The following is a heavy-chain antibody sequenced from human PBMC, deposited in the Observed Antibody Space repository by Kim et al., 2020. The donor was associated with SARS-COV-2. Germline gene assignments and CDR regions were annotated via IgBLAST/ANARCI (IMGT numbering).Heavy chain of an antibody. CDR2: IRSKAHGGTT. Sequence: GGSLRLSCTASGFTFGDYAMSWFRQAPGKGLEWVGFIRSKAHGGTTEYAASVKGRFTISRDDSKSIAYLQMNSLKTEDTAVYYCTRDSRYYYDSSGYTNYWGQGTLVTVSS. V-gene: IGHV3-49*03. CDR1: GFTFGDYA. D-gene: IGHD3-22*01. CDR3: TRDSRYYYDSSGYTNY. J-gene: IGHJ4*02.